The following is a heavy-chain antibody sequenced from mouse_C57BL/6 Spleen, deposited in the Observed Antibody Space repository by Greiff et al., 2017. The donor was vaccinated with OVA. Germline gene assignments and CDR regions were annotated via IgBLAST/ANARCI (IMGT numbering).Heavy chain of an antibody. CDR1: GFSLTSYG. D-gene: IGHD1-1*01. CDR2: IWSGGST. Sequence: VMLVESGPGLVQPSQSLSITCTVSGFSLTSYGVHWVRQPPGKGLEWLGVIWSGGSTDYNAAFISRLSISKDNSKSQVFFKMNSLQADDTAIYYCAKKGYGSSFWYFDVWGTGTTVTVSS. V-gene: IGHV2-4*01. J-gene: IGHJ1*03. CDR3: AKKGYGSSFWYFDV.